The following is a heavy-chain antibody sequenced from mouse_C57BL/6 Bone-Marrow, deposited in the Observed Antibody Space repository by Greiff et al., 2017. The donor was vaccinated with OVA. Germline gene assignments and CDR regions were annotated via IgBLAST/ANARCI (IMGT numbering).Heavy chain of an antibody. CDR3: SEGPYAMDY. CDR1: GFTFSSYT. V-gene: IGHV5-9*01. Sequence: EVKLMESGGGLVKPGGSLKLSCAASGFTFSSYTMSWVRQTPEKGLEWVATISGGGGSTYYQDSVKGRFTISRDNAKNTLYMQMSCLRSEDPALYYCSEGPYAMDYWGQGTSVTVSS. D-gene: IGHD3-2*02. J-gene: IGHJ4*01. CDR2: ISGGGGST.